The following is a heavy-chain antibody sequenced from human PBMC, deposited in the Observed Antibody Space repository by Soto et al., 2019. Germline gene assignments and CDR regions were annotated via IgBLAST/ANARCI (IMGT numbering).Heavy chain of an antibody. D-gene: IGHD3-10*01. J-gene: IGHJ6*02. V-gene: IGHV3-9*01. CDR2: ISWNSVSI. CDR3: AKDMARFGELYYYGMDV. CDR1: GFTFDDYA. Sequence: GGSLRLSCAASGFTFDDYAMHWVRQAPGKGLEWVSGISWNSVSIGYADSVKGRFTISRDNAKNSLYLQMNSLRAEDTALYYCAKDMARFGELYYYGMDVWGQGTTVTVSS.